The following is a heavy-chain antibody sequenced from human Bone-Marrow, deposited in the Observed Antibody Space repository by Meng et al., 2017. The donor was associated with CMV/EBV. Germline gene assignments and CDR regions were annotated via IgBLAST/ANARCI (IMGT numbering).Heavy chain of an antibody. J-gene: IGHJ4*02. CDR2: IYPGDSDT. CDR3: ARLDCSSASCYMRPFYFDY. V-gene: IGHV5-51*01. CDR1: GYSFTSYW. D-gene: IGHD2-2*02. Sequence: GGSRRLSCKGSGYSFTSYWIGWVRQMPGKGLEWMGIIYPGDSDTRYSPSFQGQVTISADKSIGTAYLQWSSLKASDTAIYSCARLDCSSASCYMRPFYFDYWGQGTLVTVSS.